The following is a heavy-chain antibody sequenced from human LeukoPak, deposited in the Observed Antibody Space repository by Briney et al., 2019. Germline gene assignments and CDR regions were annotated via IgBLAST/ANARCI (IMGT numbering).Heavy chain of an antibody. J-gene: IGHJ4*02. D-gene: IGHD4-17*01. CDR3: ARDYGSRRASYYFDY. Sequence: ASVKVSCKASGYTFTSYDINWVRQAPGQGLEWMGWIGAYNGNTNYPQKLQGRVTMTTDTSTSTAYMELRSLRSDDTAVYYCARDYGSRRASYYFDYWGQGTLVTVSS. V-gene: IGHV1-18*01. CDR2: IGAYNGNT. CDR1: GYTFTSYD.